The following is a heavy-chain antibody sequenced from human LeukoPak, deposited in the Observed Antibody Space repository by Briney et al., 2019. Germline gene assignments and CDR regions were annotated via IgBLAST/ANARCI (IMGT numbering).Heavy chain of an antibody. CDR3: AKDLSGWYLGWFDP. J-gene: IGHJ5*02. Sequence: PGGSLRLSCAASGFTVSSNYMSWVRQAPGKGLEWVSAISGSGGSTYYADSVKGRFTISRDNSKNTLYLQMNSLRAEDTAVYYCAKDLSGWYLGWFDPWGQGTLVTVSS. D-gene: IGHD6-19*01. CDR2: ISGSGGST. V-gene: IGHV3-23*01. CDR1: GFTVSSNY.